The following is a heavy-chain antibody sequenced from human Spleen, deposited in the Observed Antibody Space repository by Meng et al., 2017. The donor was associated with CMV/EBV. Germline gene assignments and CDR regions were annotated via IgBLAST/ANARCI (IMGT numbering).Heavy chain of an antibody. CDR1: GYTFTSYG. D-gene: IGHD6-13*01. J-gene: IGHJ1*01. CDR3: ARDLRIAAAGDFQH. V-gene: IGHV1-18*01. CDR2: ISAYNGNT. Sequence: SGYTFTSYGISWVRQAPGQGLEWMGWISAYNGNTNYAQKLQGRVTMTTDTSTSTAYMELRSLRSDDTAVYYCARDLRIAAAGDFQHWGQGTLVTVSS.